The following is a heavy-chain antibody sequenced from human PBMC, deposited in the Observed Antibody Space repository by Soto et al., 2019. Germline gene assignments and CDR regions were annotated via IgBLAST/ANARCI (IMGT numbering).Heavy chain of an antibody. CDR3: AHPGSSLRLWDLSFFPFDY. D-gene: IGHD3-16*02. CDR2: IYWNDDK. V-gene: IGHV2-5*01. CDR1: GFSLSTSGVG. Sequence: SGPTMVNATQTLPLTCTFSGFSLSTSGVGVGWIRQPPRKGVEWLALIYWNDDKRYSPSLKGRLTITKDTSKNQVVLTMTNLDPVDTATYYCAHPGSSLRLWDLSFFPFDYWGQGTLVTVSS. J-gene: IGHJ4*02.